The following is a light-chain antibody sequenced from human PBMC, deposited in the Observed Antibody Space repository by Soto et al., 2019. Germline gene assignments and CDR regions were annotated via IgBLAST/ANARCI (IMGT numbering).Light chain of an antibody. CDR3: CSYAGNSTFV. V-gene: IGLV2-23*03. CDR2: DGN. Sequence: QSALTQPRSVSGSPGQSVTISCTGTRSDVGGYNLVSWYQQHPGKAPKVVIYDGNKRPSGISYRFSASKSGNTASLTISGLRTEDEADYYCCSYAGNSTFVFGSGTKVTVL. CDR1: RSDVGGYNL. J-gene: IGLJ1*01.